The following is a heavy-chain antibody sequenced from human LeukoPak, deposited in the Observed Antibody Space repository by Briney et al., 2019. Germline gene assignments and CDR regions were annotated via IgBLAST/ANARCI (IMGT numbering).Heavy chain of an antibody. J-gene: IGHJ4*02. CDR2: INHSGST. CDR1: GGSFSGYY. D-gene: IGHD3-3*01. CDR3: ARGLIYDFWSGYSLDY. V-gene: IGHV4-34*01. Sequence: SEALSLTCAVYGGSFSGYYWSWIRQPPGKGLEWIGEINHSGSTNYNLSLKSRVTISVDTSKNQFSLKLSSVTAADTAVYYCARGLIYDFWSGYSLDYWGQGTLVTVSS.